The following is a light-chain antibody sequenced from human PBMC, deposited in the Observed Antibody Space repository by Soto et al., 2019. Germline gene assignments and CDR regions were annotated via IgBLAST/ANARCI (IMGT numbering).Light chain of an antibody. Sequence: QSALTQPASVSGSPGQSITITCSGTNSDAGGYNYVSWYQQHPGKVPKVMIYAVSYRPSGVSNRFSGSKSGNTASLTISGLQTEDEADYYCSSYTSSTSLEVLFGGGTKLTVL. J-gene: IGLJ3*02. CDR1: NSDAGGYNY. CDR3: SSYTSSTSLEVL. CDR2: AVS. V-gene: IGLV2-14*01.